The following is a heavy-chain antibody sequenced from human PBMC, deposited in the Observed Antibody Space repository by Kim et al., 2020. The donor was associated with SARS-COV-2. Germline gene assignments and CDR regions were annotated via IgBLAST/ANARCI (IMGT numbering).Heavy chain of an antibody. CDR2: IYHSGST. CDR3: ARVGGYCSGGSCYGTLFDY. D-gene: IGHD2-15*01. Sequence: SETLSLTCAVSGGSISSSNWWSWVRQPPGKGLEWIGEIYHSGSTNYNPSLKSRVTISVDKSKNQFSLKLSSVTAADTAVYYCARVGGYCSGGSCYGTLFDYWGQGTLVTVSS. J-gene: IGHJ4*02. V-gene: IGHV4-4*02. CDR1: GGSISSSNW.